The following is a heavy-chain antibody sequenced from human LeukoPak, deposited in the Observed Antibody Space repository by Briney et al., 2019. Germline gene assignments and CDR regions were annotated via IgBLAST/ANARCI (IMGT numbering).Heavy chain of an antibody. V-gene: IGHV1-2*02. CDR2: INPKSGGT. CDR3: AREISGSYILDS. Sequence: ASVKVSCKASGYTFTAYYMHWVRQAPGQGLEWMGWINPKSGGTHYVQKLQGGVTMTRDTSITTAYMELSRLTSDDTAVYYCAREISGSYILDSWGQGTLVTVSS. D-gene: IGHD1-26*01. CDR1: GYTFTAYY. J-gene: IGHJ4*02.